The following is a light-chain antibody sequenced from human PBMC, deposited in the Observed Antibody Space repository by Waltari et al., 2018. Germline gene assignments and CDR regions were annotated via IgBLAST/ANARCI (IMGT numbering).Light chain of an antibody. V-gene: IGLV4-69*01. CDR2: VNSDGTH. Sequence: QLVLTQSPSASASLGASIKLTCTLSSGHSSNIIAWLQQQPEKGPRYLMKVNSDGTHSKGDEIPDRFSGSSSGAEHYLTISNLQSEDEADYYCQTGGHGTWVFGGGTKVTIL. CDR1: SGHSSNI. J-gene: IGLJ3*02. CDR3: QTGGHGTWV.